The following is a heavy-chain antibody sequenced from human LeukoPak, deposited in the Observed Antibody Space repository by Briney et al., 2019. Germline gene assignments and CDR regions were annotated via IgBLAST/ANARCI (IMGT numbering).Heavy chain of an antibody. Sequence: GESLKISCKGSGYSFTSYWISWVRQMPGKGLEWMGRIDHSDSYTNYSPPFQGHVTISADKSISTAYQQWSSLKASDTAMYYCAKPPAYCSSTSCHIMNYWGQGTLVTVSS. D-gene: IGHD2-2*01. J-gene: IGHJ4*02. V-gene: IGHV5-10-1*01. CDR2: IDHSDSYT. CDR1: GYSFTSYW. CDR3: AKPPAYCSSTSCHIMNY.